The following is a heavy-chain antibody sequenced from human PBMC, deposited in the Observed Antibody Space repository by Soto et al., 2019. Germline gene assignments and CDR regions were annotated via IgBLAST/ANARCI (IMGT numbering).Heavy chain of an antibody. V-gene: IGHV4-31*03. CDR2: IYYSGST. Sequence: TLSLTCTVSGGSISSGGYYWSWIRQHPGKGLEWIGYIYYSGSTYYNPSLKSRVTISVDTSKNQFSLKLSSVTAADTAVYYCARGRRDYDSSGYYEGYYFDYWGQGTLVTVSS. J-gene: IGHJ4*02. D-gene: IGHD3-22*01. CDR1: GGSISSGGYY. CDR3: ARGRRDYDSSGYYEGYYFDY.